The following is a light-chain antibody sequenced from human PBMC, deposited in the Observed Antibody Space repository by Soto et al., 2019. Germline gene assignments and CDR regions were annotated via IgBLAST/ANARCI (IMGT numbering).Light chain of an antibody. Sequence: QLVLTQPPSASGTPGQRVTISCSGSSSNSGNNTVNWYQQLPGTAPKLLIYSNNQRPSGVPDRFSGSKSGTSASLAISGLQSEDEADYYCAAWDDSLTVLFGGGTKLTVL. J-gene: IGLJ2*01. V-gene: IGLV1-44*01. CDR2: SNN. CDR3: AAWDDSLTVL. CDR1: SSNSGNNT.